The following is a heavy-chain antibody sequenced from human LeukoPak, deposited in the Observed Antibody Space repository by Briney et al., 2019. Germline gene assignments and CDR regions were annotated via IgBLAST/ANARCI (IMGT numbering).Heavy chain of an antibody. D-gene: IGHD5-18*01. CDR3: ARQTYTAMVLDAFDI. CDR1: GFSFSSYN. CDR2: ISSSGSTI. V-gene: IGHV3-48*03. J-gene: IGHJ3*02. Sequence: GGSLRLSCAASGFSFSSYNMNWVRQTPGKGLEWVSYISSSGSTIYYADSVKGRFTISRDNAKNSLYLQMNSLRAEDTAVYYCARQTYTAMVLDAFDIWGQGTMVTVSS.